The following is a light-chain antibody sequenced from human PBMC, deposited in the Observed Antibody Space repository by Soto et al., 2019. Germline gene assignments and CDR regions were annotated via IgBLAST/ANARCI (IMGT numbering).Light chain of an antibody. CDR2: GAS. J-gene: IGKJ1*01. CDR1: QSVSNY. V-gene: IGKV3-15*01. CDR3: QQYNNWPRT. Sequence: EIVLTQSPATLSLSPGERATLSCRASQSVSNYLAWYQQKPGQAPRLLIYGASTRATGIPARFSGSGSGTEFTLTINSLQSEDFAVYYCQQYNNWPRTFGQGTKVDI.